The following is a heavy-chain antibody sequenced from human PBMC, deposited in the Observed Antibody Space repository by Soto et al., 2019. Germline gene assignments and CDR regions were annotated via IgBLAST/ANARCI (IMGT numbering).Heavy chain of an antibody. V-gene: IGHV1-18*01. CDR1: GYTFTSYG. D-gene: IGHD2-2*01. CDR2: ISAYNGNT. CDR3: ARVTPLSSTSDKNYYYYYYMDV. J-gene: IGHJ6*03. Sequence: ASVKVSCKASGYTFTSYGISWVRQAPGQGLEWMGWISAYNGNTNYAQKLQGRVTMTTDTSTSTAYMELRSLRSDDTAVYYCARVTPLSSTSDKNYYYYYYMDVWGKGTTVTVSS.